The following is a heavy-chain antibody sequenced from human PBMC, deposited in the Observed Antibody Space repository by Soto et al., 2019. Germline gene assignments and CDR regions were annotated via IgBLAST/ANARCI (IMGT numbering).Heavy chain of an antibody. Sequence: SQTLSLTCAISGDSVSSNSAAWNWIRQSPSRGLEWLGRTYYRSKWYNDYAVSVKSRITINPDTSKNQFSLQLNSVTPEDTAVYYCARAPLQAKWNNNWFDPWGQGTLVTVSS. CDR1: GDSVSSNSAA. D-gene: IGHD1-1*01. CDR2: TYYRSKWYN. V-gene: IGHV6-1*01. J-gene: IGHJ5*02. CDR3: ARAPLQAKWNNNWFDP.